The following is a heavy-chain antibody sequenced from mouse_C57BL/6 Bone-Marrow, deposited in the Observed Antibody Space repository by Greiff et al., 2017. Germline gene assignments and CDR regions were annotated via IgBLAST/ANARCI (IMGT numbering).Heavy chain of an antibody. V-gene: IGHV1-54*01. Sequence: VQLQQSGAELVRPGTSVKVSCKASGYAFTNYLIEWVKQRPGQGLEWIGVINPGSGGTNYNEKFKGKATLTADKSSSTAYMQLSSLTSEASAVYFCARGRYWYFDVWGTGTTVTVSS. CDR1: GYAFTNYL. CDR3: ARGRYWYFDV. J-gene: IGHJ1*03. CDR2: INPGSGGT.